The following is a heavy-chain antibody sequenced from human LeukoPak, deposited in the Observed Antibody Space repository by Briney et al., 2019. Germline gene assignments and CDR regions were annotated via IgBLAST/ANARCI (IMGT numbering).Heavy chain of an antibody. CDR2: ISSSSSYI. Sequence: GGSLRLSCAASGFTFSSYSMNWVRQAPGKGLEWVSSISSSSSYIYYADSVKGRFTISRDNAKNSLYLQMNSLRAEDTAVYYCARDPITNDVGYFDYWGQGTLVTVSS. J-gene: IGHJ4*02. CDR1: GFTFSSYS. V-gene: IGHV3-21*01. CDR3: ARDPITNDVGYFDY. D-gene: IGHD2-8*01.